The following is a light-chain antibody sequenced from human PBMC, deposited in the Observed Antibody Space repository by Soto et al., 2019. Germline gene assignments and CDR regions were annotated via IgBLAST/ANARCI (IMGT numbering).Light chain of an antibody. V-gene: IGKV3-11*01. CDR1: QSVSSY. CDR2: DAS. Sequence: EVVMTPSPATLSLSPGERATLSCRASQSVSSYLAWYQQKPGQAPRLLIYDASNRATGIPARFSGSGSGTDFTLTISSLEPEDFAVYYCQQRSNWPPTFGQGTKV. J-gene: IGKJ1*01. CDR3: QQRSNWPPT.